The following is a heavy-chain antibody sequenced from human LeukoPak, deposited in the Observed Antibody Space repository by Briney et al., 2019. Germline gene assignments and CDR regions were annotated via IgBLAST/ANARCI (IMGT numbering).Heavy chain of an antibody. V-gene: IGHV3-23*01. J-gene: IGHJ6*03. Sequence: GGSLRLSCAASGFTFSSYAMSWVRQAPGKGLEWVSAISGSGGSTYYADSVKGRFTISRDNSKNTLHLQMNSLRAEDTAVYCCAKARLLGRYYMDVWGKGTTVTVSS. CDR2: ISGSGGST. CDR1: GFTFSSYA. CDR3: AKARLLGRYYMDV.